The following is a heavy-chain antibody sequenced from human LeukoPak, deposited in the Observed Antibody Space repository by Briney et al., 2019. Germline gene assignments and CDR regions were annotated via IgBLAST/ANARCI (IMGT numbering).Heavy chain of an antibody. Sequence: EASVKVSCTTSGGTFSSHTINWVRQAPGQGLEWMGGAIPMFGSAEYTQKFQGRVTITTDHSTNTAYMELRSLRYEDTAMYYCARGGTATWLQLTGFYSFDVWGLGTMVTVFS. D-gene: IGHD5-24*01. CDR3: ARGGTATWLQLTGFYSFDV. V-gene: IGHV1-69*05. J-gene: IGHJ3*01. CDR2: AIPMFGSA. CDR1: GGTFSSHT.